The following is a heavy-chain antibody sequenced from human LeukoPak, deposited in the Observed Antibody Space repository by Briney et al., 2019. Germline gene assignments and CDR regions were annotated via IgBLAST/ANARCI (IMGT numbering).Heavy chain of an antibody. Sequence: PGGSLRLSCAASGFTFDDYATHWVRQAPGKGLEWVSGISWNSGSIGYADSVKGRFTISRDNAENTVYLQMNSLRAEDTAVYYCARVLSGSWDWFDPWGQGTLVTVSS. J-gene: IGHJ5*02. CDR1: GFTFDDYA. D-gene: IGHD3-22*01. CDR2: ISWNSGSI. CDR3: ARVLSGSWDWFDP. V-gene: IGHV3-9*01.